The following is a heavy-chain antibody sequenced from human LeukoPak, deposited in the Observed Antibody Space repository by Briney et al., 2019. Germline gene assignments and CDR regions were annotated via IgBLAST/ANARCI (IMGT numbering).Heavy chain of an antibody. J-gene: IGHJ4*02. CDR3: AKDMVRGVYDY. Sequence: PGGSLRLSCAASGFTFNNYGMSWVRQAPGKGLEWASAISGSGGSTYYADSVKGRFTISRDNSKNTLYLQMNSLRAEDTAVYYCAKDMVRGVYDYWGQGTLVTVSS. CDR2: ISGSGGST. V-gene: IGHV3-23*01. CDR1: GFTFNNYG. D-gene: IGHD3-10*01.